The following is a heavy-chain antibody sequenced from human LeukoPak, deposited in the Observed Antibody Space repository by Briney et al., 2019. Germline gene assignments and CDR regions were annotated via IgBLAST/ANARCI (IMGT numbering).Heavy chain of an antibody. CDR3: TTGEFDDSSGYYTALGFY. Sequence: PGGSLRLSCAASVFTFSNAWMSWVRQAPGKGLEWVGRIKSKTDGGTTDYAAPVKGRFTISRDDSKNTLYLQMNSLKTEDTAVYYCTTGEFDDSSGYYTALGFYWGQGTLVTVSS. V-gene: IGHV3-15*01. D-gene: IGHD3-22*01. J-gene: IGHJ4*02. CDR1: VFTFSNAW. CDR2: IKSKTDGGTT.